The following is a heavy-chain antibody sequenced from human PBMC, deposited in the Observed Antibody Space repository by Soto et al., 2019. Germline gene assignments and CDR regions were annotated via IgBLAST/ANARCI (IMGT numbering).Heavy chain of an antibody. J-gene: IGHJ3*02. V-gene: IGHV1-69*05. D-gene: IGHD3-22*01. CDR2: IIPIFGTA. CDR3: ARTFRYYYDSSGYPHI. Sequence: SVKVSCKASGGTFSSYAISWVRQAPGQGLEWMGGIIPIFGTANYAQKLQGRVTMTTDTSTSTAYLELRSLRSDDTAVYYCARTFRYYYDSSGYPHIWGQGTMVTVSS. CDR1: GGTFSSYA.